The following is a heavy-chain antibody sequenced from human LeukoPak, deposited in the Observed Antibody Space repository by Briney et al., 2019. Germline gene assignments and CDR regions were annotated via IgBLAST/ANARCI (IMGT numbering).Heavy chain of an antibody. CDR1: GFTFSYYA. Sequence: GRSLRLSCAASGFTFSYYAIHWVRQAPGKGLEWVAVISFDGSNTYYADSVKGRFTISRDSSKNTVSLQMNSLRTEDTAVYYCARGYSGSGSSYYFDYWGQGTLITVSS. J-gene: IGHJ4*02. CDR2: ISFDGSNT. V-gene: IGHV3-30-3*01. CDR3: ARGYSGSGSSYYFDY. D-gene: IGHD3-10*01.